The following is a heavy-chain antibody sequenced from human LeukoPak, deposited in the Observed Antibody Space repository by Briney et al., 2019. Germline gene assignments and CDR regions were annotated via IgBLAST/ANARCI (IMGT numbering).Heavy chain of an antibody. CDR3: TRVGLRQPY. V-gene: IGHV3-49*04. D-gene: IGHD3/OR15-3a*01. J-gene: IGHJ4*02. CDR1: GGSFSGYY. CDR2: IRSKAYGGTT. Sequence: LSLTCAVYGGSFSGYYWSWVRQAPGKGLEWVGFIRSKAYGGTTEYAASVKGRFTISRDDSKSIAYLQMNSLKTEDTAVYYCTRVGLRQPYWGQGTLVTVSS.